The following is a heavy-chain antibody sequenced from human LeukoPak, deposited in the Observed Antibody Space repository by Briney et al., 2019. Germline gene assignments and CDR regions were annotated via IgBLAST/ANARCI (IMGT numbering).Heavy chain of an antibody. Sequence: GRSLRLSCAASGFTSDDYAMHWVRQAPGKGLEWVSGISWNSGSIGYADSVKGRFTISRDNAKSSLYLQMHSLRAEDTALYYCAKGYDYGSGSYSTPHYAFGIWGQGTMVTVSS. V-gene: IGHV3-9*02. J-gene: IGHJ3*02. CDR1: GFTSDDYA. CDR2: ISWNSGSI. D-gene: IGHD3-10*01. CDR3: AKGYDYGSGSYSTPHYAFGI.